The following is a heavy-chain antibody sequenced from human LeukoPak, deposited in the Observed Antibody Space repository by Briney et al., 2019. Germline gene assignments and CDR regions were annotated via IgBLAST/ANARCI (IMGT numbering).Heavy chain of an antibody. CDR3: XXXXXGSWTYYTNYFDY. CDR2: LRFDGSNK. V-gene: IGHV3-30*02. J-gene: IGHJ4*02. Sequence: GGSLKLSCAASGFSFSNHGMHWVRQAPGKGLEWVAFLRFDGSNKYYADSVKGRFTISRDNSKNTLYLQMNSLETEDTAVYYXXXXXXGSWTYYTNYFDYWGQGTLVTVSS. CDR1: GFSFSNHG. D-gene: IGHD3-10*01.